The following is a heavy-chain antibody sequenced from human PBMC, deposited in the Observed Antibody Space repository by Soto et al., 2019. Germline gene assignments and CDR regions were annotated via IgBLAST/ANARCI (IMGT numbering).Heavy chain of an antibody. CDR1: GYTFTSYG. CDR3: AREVLSSGWYSAFDY. Sequence: ASVKVSCKASGYTFTSYGISWVRQAPGQGLEWVGWISAYNGNTNYAQKLQGRVTMTTDTSTSTAYMELRSLRSDDTAVYYCAREVLSSGWYSAFDYWGQGTLVTVSS. D-gene: IGHD6-19*01. CDR2: ISAYNGNT. V-gene: IGHV1-18*01. J-gene: IGHJ4*02.